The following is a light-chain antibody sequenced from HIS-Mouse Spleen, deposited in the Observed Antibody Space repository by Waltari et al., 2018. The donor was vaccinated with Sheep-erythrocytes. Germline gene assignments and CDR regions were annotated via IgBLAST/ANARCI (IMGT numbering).Light chain of an antibody. J-gene: IGKJ1*01. CDR1: QSVLYSSNNKNY. CDR2: WAS. V-gene: IGKV4-1*01. CDR3: QQYYSTPPT. Sequence: CKSSQSVLYSSNNKNYLAWYQQKPGQPPKLLIYWASTRESGVPDRFSGSGSGTDFTLTISSLQAEDVAVYYCQQYYSTPPTFGQGTKVEIK.